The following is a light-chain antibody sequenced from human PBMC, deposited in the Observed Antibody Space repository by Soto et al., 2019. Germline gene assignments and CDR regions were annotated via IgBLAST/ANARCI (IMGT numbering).Light chain of an antibody. CDR3: QTWSTGIRV. Sequence: QSVLTQSPSASASLGASVKLTCTLSSGHSSYAIAWHQQQPEKGPRYLMKLNSDGRHSKGDGIPDRFSGSSSGTERYLTISSLQSEDEADYSCQTWSTGIRVFGGGTKLTVL. J-gene: IGLJ3*02. V-gene: IGLV4-69*01. CDR2: LNSDGRH. CDR1: SGHSSYA.